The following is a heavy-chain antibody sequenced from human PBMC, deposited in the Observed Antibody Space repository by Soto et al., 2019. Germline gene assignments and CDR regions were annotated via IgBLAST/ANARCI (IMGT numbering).Heavy chain of an antibody. CDR1: GYSISSSNSH. Sequence: SATLALTCTFSGYSISSSNSHWGWPRQPPGKGLEYIGSVYYGGAIFYSGNIYYNPSLKSRVTISVDTSKNQFSLRLSSVTAADTGVYYCVRYDRINMKPYSPEGFHIWGQGTMVTVSS. CDR3: VRYDRINMKPYSPEGFHI. D-gene: IGHD3-3*02. CDR2: VYYGGAIFYSGNI. V-gene: IGHV4-39*01. J-gene: IGHJ3*02.